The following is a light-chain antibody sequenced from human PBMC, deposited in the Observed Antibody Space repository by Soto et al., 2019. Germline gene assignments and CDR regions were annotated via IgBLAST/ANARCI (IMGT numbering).Light chain of an antibody. V-gene: IGKV2-28*01. Sequence: DIVMTQSPLSLPVTPGEPASISCRSSQSLLHDDGYNHLNWYLQKPGQSPQLLIYLGSNRASGVPDRFSGSGSGTDFTLKISRVEAEDVGVYYCMKALQTPWTFGQGTKVEIK. J-gene: IGKJ1*01. CDR3: MKALQTPWT. CDR1: QSLLHDDGYNH. CDR2: LGS.